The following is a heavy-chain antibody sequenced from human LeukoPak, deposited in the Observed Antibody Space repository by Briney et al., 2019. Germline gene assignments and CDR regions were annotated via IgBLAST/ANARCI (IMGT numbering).Heavy chain of an antibody. CDR2: MYIGEST. V-gene: IGHV4-4*07. CDR3: ATYSSSSIHYCYMDV. J-gene: IGHJ6*03. Sequence: SETLSLTCTISGGSIGIYYYNWIRQPAGKGLEWIGRMYIGESTGYNPSLKSRVTMSLDTSRSQFSLRLSSVTAADTAVYYCATYSSSSIHYCYMDVWGKGTTVTVSS. CDR1: GGSIGIYY. D-gene: IGHD6-6*01.